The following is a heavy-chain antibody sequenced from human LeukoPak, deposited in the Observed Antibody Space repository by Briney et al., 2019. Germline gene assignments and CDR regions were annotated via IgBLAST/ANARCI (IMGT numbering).Heavy chain of an antibody. Sequence: GGSLRLSCAASGFTFSSYAMHWVRPAPGKGLEWVAVISYDGSNKYYADSVKGRFTISRDNSKNTLYLQMNSLRAEDTAVYYCARGGSSGYWGIDYWGQGTLVTVSS. D-gene: IGHD6-19*01. CDR3: ARGGSSGYWGIDY. CDR2: ISYDGSNK. CDR1: GFTFSSYA. J-gene: IGHJ4*02. V-gene: IGHV3-30-3*01.